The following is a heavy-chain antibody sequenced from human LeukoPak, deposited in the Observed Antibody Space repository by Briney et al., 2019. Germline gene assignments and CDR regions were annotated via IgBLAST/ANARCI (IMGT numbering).Heavy chain of an antibody. V-gene: IGHV3-53*01. CDR3: ASRSGGDYPYFDY. Sequence: GGSLRLSCAASGFTFSSNWMHWVRQAPGKGLEWVSLIYSGGTTKYADSVKGRFTISRDNSKNTLYLQMNSLRVEDTALYYCASRSGGDYPYFDYWGQGTLVTVSS. CDR2: IYSGGTT. CDR1: GFTFSSNW. D-gene: IGHD4-17*01. J-gene: IGHJ4*02.